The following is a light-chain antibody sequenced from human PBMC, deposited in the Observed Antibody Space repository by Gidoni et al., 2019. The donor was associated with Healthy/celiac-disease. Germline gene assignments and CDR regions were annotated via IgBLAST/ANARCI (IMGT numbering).Light chain of an antibody. CDR1: QIVSSN. V-gene: IGKV3-15*01. CDR2: GAS. CDR3: QQYNNGPPYT. Sequence: DILMTPSPATLSVSTGERATLSCRASQIVSSNLAWYQQKPGQAPRLLIYGASTRATGIQARCSGSGSGTEFTLTISSLQPEDFGVYYCQQYNNGPPYTCGQGTKLEIK. J-gene: IGKJ2*01.